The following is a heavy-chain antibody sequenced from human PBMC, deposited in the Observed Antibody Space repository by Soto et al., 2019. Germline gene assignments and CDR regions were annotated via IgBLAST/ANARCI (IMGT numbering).Heavy chain of an antibody. V-gene: IGHV3-21*01. CDR2: ISSSSSYI. CDR1: GFTFSSYS. J-gene: IGHJ4*02. D-gene: IGHD6-13*01. CDR3: ATTIAARDRDDY. Sequence: EVQLVESGGGLVKPGGSLRLSCAASGFTFSSYSMNWVRQAPGKGLEWVSSISSSSSYIYYADSVKGRFTISRDNAKNSLYLQMNSLRAEDTAVYYCATTIAARDRDDYWGQGTLVTVSS.